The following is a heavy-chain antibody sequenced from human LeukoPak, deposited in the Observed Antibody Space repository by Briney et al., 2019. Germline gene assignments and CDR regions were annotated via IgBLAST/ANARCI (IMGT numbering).Heavy chain of an antibody. D-gene: IGHD3-10*01. V-gene: IGHV1-46*01. CDR1: GYTFTSYY. J-gene: IGHJ6*02. CDR2: INPSGGST. CDR3: ARGGYSESYYNPRSYAMDV. Sequence: GASVKVSCKASGYTFTSYYMNWVRQAPGQGLEWMGIINPSGGSTSYAQKFQGRVTMTRDTSTTTVYMELSSLGSEDTAVYYCARGGYSESYYNPRSYAMDVWGQGTTVTVSS.